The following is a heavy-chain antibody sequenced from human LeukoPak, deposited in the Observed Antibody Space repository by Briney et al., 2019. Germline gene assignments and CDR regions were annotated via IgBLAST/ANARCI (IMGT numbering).Heavy chain of an antibody. CDR2: IYYSGST. Sequence: PSETLSLTCTVSGGSISSYYWSWIRQPLGKGLEWIGYIYYSGSTNYNPSLKSRVTISVDTSKNQFSLKLSSVTAADTAVYYCARAYCGGDCYRDYYYYGMDVWGQGTTVTVSS. D-gene: IGHD2-21*02. V-gene: IGHV4-59*01. CDR1: GGSISSYY. CDR3: ARAYCGGDCYRDYYYYGMDV. J-gene: IGHJ6*02.